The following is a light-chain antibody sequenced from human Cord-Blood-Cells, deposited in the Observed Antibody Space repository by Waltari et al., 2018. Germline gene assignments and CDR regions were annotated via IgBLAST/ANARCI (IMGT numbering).Light chain of an antibody. Sequence: QSALTQPASVSGSPGQSITISCTGTSSDVGGYNYVSWYQQHPGTAPKLMIYDVSNRPSWVSNRFSGSKCGNTASLTISGLQAEDEADYYCSSYTSSSTGVFGTGTKVTVL. CDR1: SSDVGGYNY. V-gene: IGLV2-14*01. CDR2: DVS. CDR3: SSYTSSSTGV. J-gene: IGLJ1*01.